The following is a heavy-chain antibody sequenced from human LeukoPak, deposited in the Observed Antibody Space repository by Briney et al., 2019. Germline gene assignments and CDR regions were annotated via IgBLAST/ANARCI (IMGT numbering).Heavy chain of an antibody. CDR2: ISTSSSTI. CDR1: GFTFSTYS. J-gene: IGHJ4*02. V-gene: IGHV3-48*02. Sequence: GGSLRLSCAASGFTFSTYSMNWVRQAPGKGLEWVSYISTSSSTIYYADSVKGRFTISRDNAKKSLYLQMSSLRDEDTAVYYCARTHDYGDYPDYWGQGTLVTVSS. CDR3: ARTHDYGDYPDY. D-gene: IGHD4-17*01.